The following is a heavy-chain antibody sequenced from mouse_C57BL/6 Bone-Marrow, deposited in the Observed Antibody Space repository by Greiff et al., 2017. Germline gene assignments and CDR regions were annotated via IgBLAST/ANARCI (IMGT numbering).Heavy chain of an antibody. CDR3: ASYSNYGWFAY. CDR1: GFSFTSYG. D-gene: IGHD2-5*01. J-gene: IGHJ3*01. CDR2: IWCGGST. Sequence: QVQLQQSGPGLVQPSQCLSITCTVSGFSFTSYGVHWVRQSPGKGLAWLGAIWCGGSTDYNAAFISRLCISKDNSKSQVFFKRNGLQADDTAIYYCASYSNYGWFAYWGKGTLVTVSA. V-gene: IGHV2-2*01.